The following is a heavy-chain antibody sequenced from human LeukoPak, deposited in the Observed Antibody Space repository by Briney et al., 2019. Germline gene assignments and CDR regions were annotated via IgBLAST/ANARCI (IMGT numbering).Heavy chain of an antibody. CDR2: IYSGGST. CDR1: GVTVSSHY. D-gene: IGHD2-2*02. CDR3: VISPNTYYFDY. J-gene: IGHJ4*02. Sequence: GGSLRLSCAASGVTVSSHYMSWVRQAPGKGLEWVSVIYSGGSTYYADSVKGRFTISRDSSKNTLYPQVNSLRAEDTAVYYCVISPNTYYFDYWGQGTLVTVSS. V-gene: IGHV3-53*01.